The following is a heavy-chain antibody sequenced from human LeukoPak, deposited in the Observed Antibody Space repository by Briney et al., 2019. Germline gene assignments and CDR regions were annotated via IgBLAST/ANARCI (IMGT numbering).Heavy chain of an antibody. D-gene: IGHD3-10*01. Sequence: ASVKVSCKASGGTYNNYAITWVRQAPGQGLEWVGGILPVFGTSNYAQRFQGRVTIAADESTGTTYMELSSLRSEDTAVYYCARDHRGFYYGSGNYYYLDVWGKGTTVTVSS. CDR3: ARDHRGFYYGSGNYYYLDV. CDR2: ILPVFGTS. J-gene: IGHJ6*03. CDR1: GGTYNNYA. V-gene: IGHV1-69*13.